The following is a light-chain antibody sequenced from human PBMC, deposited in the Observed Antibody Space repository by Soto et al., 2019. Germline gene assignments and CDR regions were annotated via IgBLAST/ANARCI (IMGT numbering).Light chain of an antibody. V-gene: IGKV1-39*01. J-gene: IGKJ2*01. Sequence: DIQMTQSPSSLSASVGDRVTITCRASQSISNYLNWYQQKPGRVPKLLIYATSTLQSGVPSRFSGSGSGTYFTLTISSLQPEDFATYYCQQSYSMPRPTFGQGTKLEIK. CDR2: ATS. CDR3: QQSYSMPRPT. CDR1: QSISNY.